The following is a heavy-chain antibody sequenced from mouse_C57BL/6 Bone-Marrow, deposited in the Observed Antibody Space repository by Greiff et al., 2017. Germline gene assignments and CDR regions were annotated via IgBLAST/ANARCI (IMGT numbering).Heavy chain of an antibody. CDR1: GFTFSDYY. D-gene: IGHD2-12*01. Sequence: EVKLVESEGGLVQPGSSMKLSCTASGFTFSDYYMAWVRQVPEKGLEWVANINYDGSSTYYLDSLKSRFIISRDNAKNILYLQMSSLKSEDTATYYCARDHSYPHSCDYRGQGTTLTVSS. CDR2: INYDGSST. CDR3: ARDHSYPHSCDY. J-gene: IGHJ2*01. V-gene: IGHV5-16*01.